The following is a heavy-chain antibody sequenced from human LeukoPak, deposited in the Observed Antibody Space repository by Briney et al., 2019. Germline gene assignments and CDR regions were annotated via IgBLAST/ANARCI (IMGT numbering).Heavy chain of an antibody. CDR3: TTGGSYLDFDY. D-gene: IGHD1-26*01. J-gene: IGHJ4*02. V-gene: IGHV3-49*04. Sequence: GGSLRLSSTASGFTFGDYAMSWVRQAPGRGLEWVGFIRSKAYGGTTEYAASVKGRFTISRDDSKSIAYLQMNSLKTEDTAVYYCTTGGSYLDFDYWGQGTLVTVSS. CDR1: GFTFGDYA. CDR2: IRSKAYGGTT.